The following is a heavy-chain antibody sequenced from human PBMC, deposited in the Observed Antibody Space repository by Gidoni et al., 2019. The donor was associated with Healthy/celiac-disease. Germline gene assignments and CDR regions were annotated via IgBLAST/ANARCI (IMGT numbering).Heavy chain of an antibody. D-gene: IGHD3-3*01. J-gene: IGHJ4*02. V-gene: IGHV3-33*01. CDR3: ARGGDFWSGYPGY. CDR2: IWYDGSNK. Sequence: QVQLVESGGGVVQPGRSLRLSCAASGFTFSSYGMHWVRQAPGKGLGWVAVIWYDGSNKYYADSVKGRFTISRDNSKNTLYLQMNSLRAEDTAVYYCARGGDFWSGYPGYWGQGTLVTVSS. CDR1: GFTFSSYG.